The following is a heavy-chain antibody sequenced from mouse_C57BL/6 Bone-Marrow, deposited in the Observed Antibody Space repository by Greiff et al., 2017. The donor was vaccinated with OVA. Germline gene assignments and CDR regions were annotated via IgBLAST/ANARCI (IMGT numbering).Heavy chain of an antibody. Sequence: EVQGVESGGGLVQPGGSLKLSCAASGFTFSDYGMAWVRQAPRKGPEWVAFIRNLAYSIYYADTVTGPFTISIENAKNTLYLEMRSRRSEDTAMYYCARRSLSGPSYYAMDYWGQGTSVTVSS. CDR2: IRNLAYSI. V-gene: IGHV5-15*04. CDR1: GFTFSDYG. J-gene: IGHJ4*01. CDR3: ARRSLSGPSYYAMDY.